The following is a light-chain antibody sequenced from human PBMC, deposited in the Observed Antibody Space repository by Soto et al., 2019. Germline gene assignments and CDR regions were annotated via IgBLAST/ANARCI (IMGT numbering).Light chain of an antibody. Sequence: DIQMTQSPSSLSASVGDRVTITCRTSQTINNYLNWYQQKPGKAPRLLIYAASTLQSGVPSRFTGSGSGTDFTPTISSLQPEDFAPYYGQQSYTTPRTFGQGTKVEIK. V-gene: IGKV1-39*01. CDR1: QTINNY. CDR3: QQSYTTPRT. J-gene: IGKJ1*01. CDR2: AAS.